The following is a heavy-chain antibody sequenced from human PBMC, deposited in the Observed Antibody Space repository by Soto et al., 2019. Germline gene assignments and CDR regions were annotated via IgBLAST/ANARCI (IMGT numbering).Heavy chain of an antibody. CDR3: ASSHCGSTSCYPSYYYYGMVV. Sequence: GGSLRLSCAASGFTFSSYSMNWVRQAPGKGLEWVSSISSSSSYIYYADSVKGRFTISRDNAKNSLYLQMNSLRAEDTAVYYCASSHCGSTSCYPSYYYYGMVVWGQGTTVTVSS. CDR2: ISSSSSYI. CDR1: GFTFSSYS. J-gene: IGHJ6*02. D-gene: IGHD2-2*01. V-gene: IGHV3-21*01.